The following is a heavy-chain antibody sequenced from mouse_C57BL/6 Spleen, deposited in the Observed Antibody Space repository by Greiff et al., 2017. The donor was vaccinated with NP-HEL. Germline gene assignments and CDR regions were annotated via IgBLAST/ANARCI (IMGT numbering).Heavy chain of an antibody. V-gene: IGHV1-26*01. D-gene: IGHD2-2*01. CDR2: INPNNGGT. Sequence: EVQLQQSGPELVKPGASVKISCKASGYTFTDYYMNWVKQSHGKSLEWIGDINPNNGGTSYNQKFKGKATLTVDKSSSTAYMGLRSLTSEDSAVYYCARGYGYYRYFDVWGTGTTVTVSS. CDR1: GYTFTDYY. CDR3: ARGYGYYRYFDV. J-gene: IGHJ1*03.